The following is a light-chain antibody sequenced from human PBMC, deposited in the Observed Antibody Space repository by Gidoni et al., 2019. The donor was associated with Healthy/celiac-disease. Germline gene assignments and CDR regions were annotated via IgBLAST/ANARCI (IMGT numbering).Light chain of an antibody. CDR3: QQYGSSFGGT. CDR1: QSVSSSY. J-gene: IGKJ1*01. V-gene: IGKV3-20*01. Sequence: EIVLTPSPGTLSLSPGERATLSCRASQSVSSSYLAWYQQKPGQAPRLLIYGASSRATGIPDRFSGSGSGTDFTLTISRLEPEDFAVYYCQQYGSSFGGTFGQGTKVEIK. CDR2: GAS.